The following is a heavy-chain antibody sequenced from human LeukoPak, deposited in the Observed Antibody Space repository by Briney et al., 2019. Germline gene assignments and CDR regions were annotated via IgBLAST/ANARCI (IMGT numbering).Heavy chain of an antibody. CDR2: FYYGGTT. CDR1: GGSISSSSYY. Sequence: PSETLSLTCTVSGGSISSSSYYWAWIRQPPGKGLEWIGSFYYGGTTYYNPSLKSRVTVSVDTSKNQFTLRPTSVTAPDTAVFYCASGERKGTFDYWGQGILVTVSS. D-gene: IGHD1-7*01. J-gene: IGHJ4*02. CDR3: ASGERKGTFDY. V-gene: IGHV4-39*01.